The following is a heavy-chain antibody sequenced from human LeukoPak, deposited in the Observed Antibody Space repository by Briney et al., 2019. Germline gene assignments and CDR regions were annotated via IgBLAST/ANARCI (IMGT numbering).Heavy chain of an antibody. Sequence: GGSLRLSCAASGFTFSRYSMNWVRQAPGKGLEWVSYISSSIIYYADSVKGRFTISRDNAKNSLYLQMNSLRDEDTAVYYCARDYAYAFVIWGQGTMVTVSS. CDR2: ISSSII. CDR1: GFTFSRYS. J-gene: IGHJ3*02. CDR3: ARDYAYAFVI. D-gene: IGHD4-17*01. V-gene: IGHV3-48*02.